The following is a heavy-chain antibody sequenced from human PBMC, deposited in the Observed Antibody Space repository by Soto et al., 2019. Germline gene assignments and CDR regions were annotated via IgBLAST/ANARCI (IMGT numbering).Heavy chain of an antibody. CDR1: GFTFSSYG. Sequence: GGSLRLSCAASGFTFSSYGMHWVRQAPGKGLEWVAVIWYDGSNKYYADSVKGRFTISRDNSKNTLYLQMNSLRAEDTAVYYCARDLYCSSTICYFYYSYYMDVWGTGTTVTVSS. D-gene: IGHD2-2*01. CDR3: ARDLYCSSTICYFYYSYYMDV. CDR2: IWYDGSNK. V-gene: IGHV3-33*01. J-gene: IGHJ6*03.